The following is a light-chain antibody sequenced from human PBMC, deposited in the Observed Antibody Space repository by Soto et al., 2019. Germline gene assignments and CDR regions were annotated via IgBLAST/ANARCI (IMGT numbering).Light chain of an antibody. CDR2: DVS. V-gene: IGKV1-5*01. J-gene: IGKJ4*01. CDR1: TSINNL. Sequence: DVQMTQSPSTLSASVGDSFTIXXRASTSINNLLAWYQQKPGKAPKXLIYDVSNLESGVPSRFSGSGSGTEFTLTISSLQPEDFATYYCQQYDSYPLTFGGGTKVDIK. CDR3: QQYDSYPLT.